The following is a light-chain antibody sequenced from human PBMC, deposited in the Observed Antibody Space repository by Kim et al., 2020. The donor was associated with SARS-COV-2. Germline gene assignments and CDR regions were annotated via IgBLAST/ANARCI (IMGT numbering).Light chain of an antibody. CDR1: SLRSYY. CDR2: GEN. CDR3: NSRDSSGNHYV. J-gene: IGLJ1*01. V-gene: IGLV3-19*01. Sequence: SSELTQDPAVSVALGQTVRITCQGDSLRSYYATWYQQKPGQAPLVVIYGENNRPSGIPDRFSGSSSGTTASLTITGAQAEDEADYYCNSRDSSGNHYVFGIGTKVTFL.